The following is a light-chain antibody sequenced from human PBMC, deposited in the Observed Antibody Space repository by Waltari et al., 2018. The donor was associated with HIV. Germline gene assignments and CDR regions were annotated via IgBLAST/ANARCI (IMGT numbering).Light chain of an antibody. V-gene: IGLV1-51*01. CDR1: SSNIENNY. J-gene: IGLJ2*01. Sequence: QSVLTLPPSVSAAPGPTVTLSCSGSSSNIENNYVSWYQQLPGTAPKLLIFDNNKRPSGIPDRFSGSKSGTSATLGITGLQTGDEADYYCGTWDSSLSAGVFGGGTKLTVL. CDR3: GTWDSSLSAGV. CDR2: DNN.